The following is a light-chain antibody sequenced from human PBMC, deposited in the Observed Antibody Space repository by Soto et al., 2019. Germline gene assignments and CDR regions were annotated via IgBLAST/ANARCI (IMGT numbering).Light chain of an antibody. J-gene: IGKJ5*01. Sequence: EIVLTQSPATLSLSPGDRVTLSCRASQTVGRYLSWYQHSPGQGPRLLVYDASNRATGIPARFSGSGSETDFTLTLSSLEPEDFAVYYCQQRLHSPITFGQGTRLEIK. CDR2: DAS. CDR3: QQRLHSPIT. V-gene: IGKV3-11*01. CDR1: QTVGRY.